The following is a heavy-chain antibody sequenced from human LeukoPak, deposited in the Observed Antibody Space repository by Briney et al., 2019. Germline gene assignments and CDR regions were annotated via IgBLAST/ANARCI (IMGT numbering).Heavy chain of an antibody. CDR1: GGSISSSSYY. J-gene: IGHJ4*02. V-gene: IGHV4-39*01. Sequence: PSETLSLTCTVSGGSISSSSYYWGWIPQPPGKGLEWIGSIYYSGSTYYNPSLKSRVTISVDTSKNQFSLKLSSVTAADTAVYYCARQGFWNRSPNLYFDYWGQGTLVTVSS. CDR2: IYYSGST. CDR3: ARQGFWNRSPNLYFDY. D-gene: IGHD1-1*01.